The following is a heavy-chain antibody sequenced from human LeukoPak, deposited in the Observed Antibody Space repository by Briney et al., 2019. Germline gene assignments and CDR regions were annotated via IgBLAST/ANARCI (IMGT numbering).Heavy chain of an antibody. Sequence: GGSLRLSCAASGFTFSSYVMSWVRQAPGKGLEWVSAISGSGGSTYYADSVKGRFTISRDNSKNTLYLQMNSLRAEDTAVYYCAKVQYYYDSSGSLGYYFDYWGQGTLVTVSS. J-gene: IGHJ4*02. CDR2: ISGSGGST. V-gene: IGHV3-23*01. D-gene: IGHD3-22*01. CDR3: AKVQYYYDSSGSLGYYFDY. CDR1: GFTFSSYV.